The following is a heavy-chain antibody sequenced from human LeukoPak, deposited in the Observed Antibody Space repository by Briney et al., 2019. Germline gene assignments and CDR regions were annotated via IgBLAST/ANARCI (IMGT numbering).Heavy chain of an antibody. CDR1: GFTLSSYW. CDR3: ARVRCLGDAAGTVVCYFDY. CDR2: IKQDGSEK. J-gene: IGHJ4*02. D-gene: IGHD6-13*01. Sequence: GGSLRLSCAASGFTLSSYWMSWVRQGPGKGLEWVANIKQDGSEKYYVDSVKGRFTISRDNAKTSLYLRMNSLRAEDTAVYYCARVRCLGDAAGTVVCYFDYWGQGTLVTVSS. V-gene: IGHV3-7*01.